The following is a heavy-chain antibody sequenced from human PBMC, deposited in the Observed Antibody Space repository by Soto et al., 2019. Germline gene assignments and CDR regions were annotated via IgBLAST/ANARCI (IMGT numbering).Heavy chain of an antibody. V-gene: IGHV3-64*01. CDR3: VSNWNADY. Sequence: PGGSLRLSCAASGFTFTTYAMSWVRQPPGKGLEFVSSISYNGGNTYYANPVRGRFTISRDNSKNTLYLQMGSLRAEDMAVYYCVSNWNADYWGQGTLVTVSS. J-gene: IGHJ4*02. CDR1: GFTFTTYA. CDR2: ISYNGGNT. D-gene: IGHD1-1*01.